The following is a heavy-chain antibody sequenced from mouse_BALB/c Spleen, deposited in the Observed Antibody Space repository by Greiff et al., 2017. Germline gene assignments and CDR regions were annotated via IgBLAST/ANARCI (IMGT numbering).Heavy chain of an antibody. D-gene: IGHD1-1*01. V-gene: IGHV14-3*02. Sequence: EVKLMESGAELVKPGASVKLSCTASGFNIKDTYMHWVKQRPEQGLEWIGRIDPANGNTKYDPKFQGKATITADTSSNTAYLQLSSLTSEDTAVYYCAENGSTFDYWGQGTTLTVSS. CDR3: AENGSTFDY. CDR2: IDPANGNT. CDR1: GFNIKDTY. J-gene: IGHJ2*01.